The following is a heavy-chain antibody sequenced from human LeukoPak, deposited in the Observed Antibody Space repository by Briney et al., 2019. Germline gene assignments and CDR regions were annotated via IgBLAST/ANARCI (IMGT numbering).Heavy chain of an antibody. D-gene: IGHD4-23*01. Sequence: PSETLSLTCSVSGGSISSYSWNWIRQRAGKGLECIGRFCTSGTTNYNPSLKSRVTMSIDTSKNQVSLKMRSVTAADTAVYYCARTVVTLDWYFDLWGRGTLVSVSS. CDR1: GGSISSYS. CDR3: ARTVVTLDWYFDL. J-gene: IGHJ2*01. CDR2: FCTSGTT. V-gene: IGHV4-4*07.